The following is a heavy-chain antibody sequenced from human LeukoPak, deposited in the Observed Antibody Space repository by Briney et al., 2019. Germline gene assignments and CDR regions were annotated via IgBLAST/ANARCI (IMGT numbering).Heavy chain of an antibody. D-gene: IGHD2-15*01. CDR1: GFTFSSYS. J-gene: IGHJ6*02. V-gene: IGHV3-21*01. CDR2: ISSSSSYI. Sequence: GGSLRLSCAASGFTFSSYSMNWVRQAPGKGLEWVSSISSSSSYIYYADSVKGRFTISRDNAKNSLYLQMNSLRAEDTAVYYCARVRRGRIDYYYYGMDVWGQGTTVTVSS. CDR3: ARVRRGRIDYYYYGMDV.